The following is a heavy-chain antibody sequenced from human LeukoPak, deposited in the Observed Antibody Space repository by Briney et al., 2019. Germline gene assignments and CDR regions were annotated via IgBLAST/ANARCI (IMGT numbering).Heavy chain of an antibody. D-gene: IGHD3-10*01. Sequence: GASVKVSCKASGYTFTGYYMHWVRQAPGQGLEWMGWINPNSGGTNYAQKFQGRVTMTRDTSISTAYMELSRLRSDDTAVYYCARVTYYGSGSYTYGMDVWGQGTTVTVSS. CDR1: GYTFTGYY. CDR3: ARVTYYGSGSYTYGMDV. V-gene: IGHV1-2*02. CDR2: INPNSGGT. J-gene: IGHJ6*02.